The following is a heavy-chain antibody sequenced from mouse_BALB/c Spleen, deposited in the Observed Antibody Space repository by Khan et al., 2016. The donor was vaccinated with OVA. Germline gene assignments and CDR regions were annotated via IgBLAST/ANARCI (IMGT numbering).Heavy chain of an antibody. D-gene: IGHD1-2*01. CDR2: ISPGSGDT. V-gene: IGHV1-77*01. Sequence: QVQLQQSGAELARPGASVKLSCKASGYTFTDYYINWVKQRTGQGLEWIGEISPGSGDTYYNERFTGKATLTADTSSSTAYLQLSSLTSEASAVYFCARRNYGGCTFADWGQGTLVTVSA. CDR3: ARRNYGGCTFAD. J-gene: IGHJ3*01. CDR1: GYTFTDYY.